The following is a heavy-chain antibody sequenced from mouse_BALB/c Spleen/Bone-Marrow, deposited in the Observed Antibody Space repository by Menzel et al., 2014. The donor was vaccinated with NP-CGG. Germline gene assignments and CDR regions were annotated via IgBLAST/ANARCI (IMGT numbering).Heavy chain of an antibody. Sequence: VQVVESGAEPMKPGASVKISCKATGYTFSSYWIEWVKQRPGHGLEWIGEILPGSGSTNYNEKFKGKATFTADTSSNTAYMQLSSLTSEDSAVYYCAREDGLWYFDVWGAGTTVTVSS. CDR3: AREDGLWYFDV. V-gene: IGHV1-9*01. CDR2: ILPGSGST. D-gene: IGHD1-1*01. J-gene: IGHJ1*01. CDR1: GYTFSSYW.